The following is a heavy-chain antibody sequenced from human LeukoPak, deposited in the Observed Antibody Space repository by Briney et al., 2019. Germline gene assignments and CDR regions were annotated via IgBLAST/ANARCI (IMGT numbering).Heavy chain of an antibody. Sequence: ASVKVSCKASGYTFTSYAMHWVRQAPGQRLEWMGWINAGNGNTKYSQKFQGRVTMTRDTSTSTVYMELSSLRSEDTAVYYCARSAFMVGATSRYGMDVWGQGTTVTVSS. CDR2: INAGNGNT. J-gene: IGHJ6*02. D-gene: IGHD1-26*01. CDR3: ARSAFMVGATSRYGMDV. CDR1: GYTFTSYA. V-gene: IGHV1-3*01.